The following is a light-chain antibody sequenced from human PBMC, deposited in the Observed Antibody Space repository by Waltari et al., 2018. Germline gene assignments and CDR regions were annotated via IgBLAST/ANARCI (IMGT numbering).Light chain of an antibody. CDR1: QSLLHSDGKTY. Sequence: DIVMTQTPLSLSVTPGQPASISCKSSQSLLHSDGKTYLYWYLQKPGQSPQLLFYELSSRFSGLPDRFSGSGSRTDVTLKISRGEGEDVGVYYFKQSTELWTFGQGTKVEIK. CDR3: KQSTELWT. J-gene: IGKJ1*01. CDR2: ELS. V-gene: IGKV2-29*03.